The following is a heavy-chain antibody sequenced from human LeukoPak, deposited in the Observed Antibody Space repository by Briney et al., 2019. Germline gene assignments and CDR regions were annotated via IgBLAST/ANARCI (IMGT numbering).Heavy chain of an antibody. CDR3: ARESYCSSTSCYDPWFDP. CDR1: GFTVSSNY. D-gene: IGHD2-2*01. CDR2: IYSGGST. J-gene: IGHJ5*02. V-gene: IGHV3-53*01. Sequence: GGSLRLSCAASGFTVSSNYMSWVRQAPGKGLEWVSVIYSGGSTYYADSVKGRFTISRDNSKNTLYLQMNSLRAEDTAVYYCARESYCSSTSCYDPWFDPWGQGTLVTVSS.